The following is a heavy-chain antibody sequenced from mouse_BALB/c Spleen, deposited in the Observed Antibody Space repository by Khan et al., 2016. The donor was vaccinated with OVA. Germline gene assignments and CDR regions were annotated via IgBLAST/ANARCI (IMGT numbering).Heavy chain of an antibody. D-gene: IGHD1-1*01. CDR3: ARGECYGYCFDY. Sequence: EVELVESGPGLVKPSPSLSLSCNVTGYSITSGYVWNWIRQPPGNKLEWMGYITYSGVTSYTPSFKSRTSITSDTSTNQFCLQLNYVTTEDTTTYYCARGECYGYCFDYWGQGTTLTVSA. V-gene: IGHV3-2*02. CDR1: GYSITSGYV. CDR2: ITYSGVT. J-gene: IGHJ2*01.